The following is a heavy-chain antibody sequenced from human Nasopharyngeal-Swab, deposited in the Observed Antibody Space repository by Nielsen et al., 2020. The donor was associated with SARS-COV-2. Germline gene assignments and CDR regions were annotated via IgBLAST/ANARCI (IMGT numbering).Heavy chain of an antibody. D-gene: IGHD5-12*01. CDR1: GFTFDDYA. CDR2: ISWNSGSI. CDR3: AALPGYSGYEGIDP. J-gene: IGHJ5*02. Sequence: SLKISCAASGFTFDDYAMHWVRQAPGKGLEWVSGISWNSGSIGYADSVKGRFTISRDNAKNSLYLQMNSLRAEDTALYYCAALPGYSGYEGIDPWGQGTLVTVSS. V-gene: IGHV3-9*01.